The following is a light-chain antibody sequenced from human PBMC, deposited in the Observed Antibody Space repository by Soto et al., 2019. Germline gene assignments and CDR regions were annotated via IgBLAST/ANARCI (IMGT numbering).Light chain of an antibody. Sequence: EIVLTQSPGTLSLSPGERATLSCRASQSVDSNYLAWYQHKSGQAPRLLIHGASNRATGVPDRFSGSGSETDFALTISRLEPEDVAVYYCQHYCSSPRVTFGGGTKVEIK. CDR2: GAS. CDR1: QSVDSNY. CDR3: QHYCSSPRVT. J-gene: IGKJ4*01. V-gene: IGKV3-20*01.